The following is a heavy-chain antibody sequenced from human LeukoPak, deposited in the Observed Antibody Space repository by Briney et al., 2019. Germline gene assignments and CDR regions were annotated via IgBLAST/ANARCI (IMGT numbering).Heavy chain of an antibody. V-gene: IGHV3-23*01. J-gene: IGHJ4*02. D-gene: IGHD3-10*01. Sequence: PGWSLRLSCAASGFTFSNYAMNWVRQAPGNGLEWVSSISGSGGSTYYADSVRGRFTISRDNSKNTLYLQMNSLRAEDTAVYYCAKGPTRNYYGSGSQFDYWGQGTLVTVSS. CDR3: AKGPTRNYYGSGSQFDY. CDR1: GFTFSNYA. CDR2: ISGSGGST.